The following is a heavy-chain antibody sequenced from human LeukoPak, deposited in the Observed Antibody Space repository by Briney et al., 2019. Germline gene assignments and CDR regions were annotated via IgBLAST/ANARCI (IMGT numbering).Heavy chain of an antibody. CDR2: IRYDGSNK. J-gene: IGHJ4*02. V-gene: IGHV3-30*02. CDR3: AKTGGLRYFDGSFDY. CDR1: GFTFSSYG. Sequence: GGSLRLSCAASGFTFSSYGMHWVRQAPGKGLEWVAFIRYDGSNKYYADSVKGRFTISRDNSKNTLYLQMNSLRAEDTAVYYCAKTGGLRYFDGSFDYWGQGTLVTVSS. D-gene: IGHD3-9*01.